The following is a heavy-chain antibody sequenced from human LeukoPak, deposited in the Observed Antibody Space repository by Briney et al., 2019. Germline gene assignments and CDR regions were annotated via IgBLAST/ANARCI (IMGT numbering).Heavy chain of an antibody. CDR2: IWYDGSNK. CDR1: GFTFSNYG. V-gene: IGHV3-33*06. CDR3: AKDPGYGLYYLDY. D-gene: IGHD5-12*01. J-gene: IGHJ4*02. Sequence: GGSLRLSCAASGFTFSNYGMHWGRRTGGKGVGGGAGIWYDGSNKYYADSVNGRFTISRDNSKNTLYLQMNSLRAEDTAVYYCAKDPGYGLYYLDYWGQGTLVTVSS.